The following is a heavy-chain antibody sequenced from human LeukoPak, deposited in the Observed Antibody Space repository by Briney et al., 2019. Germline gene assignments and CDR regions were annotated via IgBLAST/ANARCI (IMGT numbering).Heavy chain of an antibody. V-gene: IGHV4-4*07. J-gene: IGHJ6*03. Sequence: SETLSLTCTVSGGSISSYYWSWIRQPAGKGLEWIGRIYTTGSTNYNPSLKSRVSMSVDTSKNQFSLKLNSVTAADTAVYYCARSGVANYYYMDVWGKGTTVTVSS. CDR2: IYTTGST. D-gene: IGHD7-27*01. CDR3: ARSGVANYYYMDV. CDR1: GGSISSYY.